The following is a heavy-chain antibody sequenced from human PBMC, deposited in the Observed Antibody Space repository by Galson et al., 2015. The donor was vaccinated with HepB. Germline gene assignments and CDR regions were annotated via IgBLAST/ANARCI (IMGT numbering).Heavy chain of an antibody. CDR3: ARATYCSSTSCYVLFGVVPTYYYYYGMDV. CDR1: GYTFTSYG. D-gene: IGHD2-2*01. Sequence: SVKVSCKASGYTFTSYGISWVRQALGQGLEWMGWISAYNGNTNYAQKLQGRVTMTTDTSTSTAYMELRSLRSDDTAVYYCARATYCSSTSCYVLFGVVPTYYYYYGMDVWDQGTTVTVSS. J-gene: IGHJ6*02. CDR2: ISAYNGNT. V-gene: IGHV1-18*04.